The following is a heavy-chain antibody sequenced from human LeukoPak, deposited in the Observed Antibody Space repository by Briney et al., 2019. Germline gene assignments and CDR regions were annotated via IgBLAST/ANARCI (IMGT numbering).Heavy chain of an antibody. V-gene: IGHV3-48*03. CDR1: EFTFSSYE. CDR3: ARKYCSRTSGLIDN. J-gene: IGHJ4*02. CDR2: ISGGGSTV. D-gene: IGHD2-2*01. Sequence: GGSLRPSCAASEFTFSSYEMNWVRQAPGQGLEWVSYISGGGSTVYYAEYVKGRFTISRDNAINSLYMQMNSLRADDTAVYYCARKYCSRTSGLIDNWGQGPRVTVSS.